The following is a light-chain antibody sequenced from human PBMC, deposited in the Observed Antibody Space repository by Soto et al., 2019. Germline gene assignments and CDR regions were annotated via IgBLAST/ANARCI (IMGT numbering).Light chain of an antibody. CDR2: DVI. CDR3: TSYTSSGTHV. J-gene: IGLJ1*01. CDR1: TSDVGGYNY. V-gene: IGLV2-14*01. Sequence: QSALTQPASVSGSPGQSITISCTGTTSDVGGYNYVSWHQQHPGKAPKLKIYDVINRPSGVSNRFSGSKSDNTASLTISGLQAEDEADYYCTSYTSSGTHVFGSGTKLTVL.